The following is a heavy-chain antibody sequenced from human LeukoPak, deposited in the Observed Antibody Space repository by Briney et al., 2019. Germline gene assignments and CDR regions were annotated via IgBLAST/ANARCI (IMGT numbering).Heavy chain of an antibody. CDR3: AREPLRNDILTGYYNRDGGGFDY. D-gene: IGHD3-9*01. CDR2: IYYSGST. V-gene: IGHV4-30-4*01. Sequence: SETLSLTCTVSGGSISSGDYYWSWIRQPPGKGLEWIGYIYYSGSTYYNPSLKSRVTISVDTSKNQFSLKLSSVTAADTAVYYCAREPLRNDILTGYYNRDGGGFDYWGQGTLVTVSS. CDR1: GGSISSGDYY. J-gene: IGHJ4*02.